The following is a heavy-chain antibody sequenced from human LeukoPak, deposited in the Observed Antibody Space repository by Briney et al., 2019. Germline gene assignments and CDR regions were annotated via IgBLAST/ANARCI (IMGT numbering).Heavy chain of an antibody. CDR2: IIPIFGTA. V-gene: IGHV1-69*05. J-gene: IGHJ4*02. CDR3: AIPPGQEYSSQRGDY. Sequence: ASVKVSCKASGGTFSSYAISWVRQAPGQGLEWMGGIIPIFGTANYAQKFQGRVTITTDESTSTAYMELSSLRSEDTAVYYCAIPPGQEYSSQRGDYWGQGTLVTVSS. D-gene: IGHD6-6*01. CDR1: GGTFSSYA.